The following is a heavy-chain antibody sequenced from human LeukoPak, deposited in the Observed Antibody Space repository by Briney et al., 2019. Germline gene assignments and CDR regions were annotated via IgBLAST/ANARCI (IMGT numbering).Heavy chain of an antibody. J-gene: IGHJ4*02. CDR2: IIPIFGTA. D-gene: IGHD3-10*01. CDR1: GGTFSSYA. CDR3: ASDRTMVRGVIY. V-gene: IGHV1-69*05. Sequence: SVKVSCKAPGGTFSSYAISWVRQAPGQGLEWMGRIIPIFGTANYAQKFQGRVTITTDESTSTAYMELSSLRSEDTAVYYCASDRTMVRGVIYWRQGTLVTVSS.